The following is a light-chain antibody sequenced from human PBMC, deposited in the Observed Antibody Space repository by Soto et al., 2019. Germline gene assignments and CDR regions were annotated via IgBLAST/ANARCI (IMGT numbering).Light chain of an antibody. J-gene: IGKJ1*01. Sequence: DIQMTQSPSTLSASVGDTATITCRASQSVSSWLAWYQQKPGEAPKLLIYDASALESGGPSRFSGSGSGAKFTLTISSLQPDDFGSYYCQQYETFPGTFGQGTKVDIK. CDR3: QQYETFPGT. CDR1: QSVSSW. V-gene: IGKV1-5*01. CDR2: DAS.